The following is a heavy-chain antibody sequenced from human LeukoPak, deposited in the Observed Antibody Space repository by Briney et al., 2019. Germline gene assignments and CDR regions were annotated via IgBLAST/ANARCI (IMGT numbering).Heavy chain of an antibody. CDR3: ARDGYSSSWHFFDY. CDR2: IYTSGST. Sequence: SETLSLTCTVSGGSISSYYWSWIWQPARKGLEWIGRIYTSGSTNYNPYLKSRVTMSVDTSKHQFSLKLSSVTAADTAVDYCARDGYSSSWHFFDYWGQGTLVSVSS. D-gene: IGHD6-13*01. CDR1: GGSISSYY. J-gene: IGHJ4*02. V-gene: IGHV4-4*07.